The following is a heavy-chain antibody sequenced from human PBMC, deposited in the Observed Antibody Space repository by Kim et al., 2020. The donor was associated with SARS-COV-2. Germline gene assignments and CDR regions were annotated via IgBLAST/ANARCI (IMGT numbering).Heavy chain of an antibody. CDR1: GFTFSSYA. D-gene: IGHD3-10*01. CDR3: AKFLSGFGESHGFDP. Sequence: GGSLRLSCAASGFTFSSYAMSWVRQAPGKGLEWVSAISGSGGSTYYADSVKGRFTISRDNSKNTLYLQMNSLRAEDTAVYYCAKFLSGFGESHGFDPWGQGTLVTVSS. J-gene: IGHJ5*02. CDR2: ISGSGGST. V-gene: IGHV3-23*01.